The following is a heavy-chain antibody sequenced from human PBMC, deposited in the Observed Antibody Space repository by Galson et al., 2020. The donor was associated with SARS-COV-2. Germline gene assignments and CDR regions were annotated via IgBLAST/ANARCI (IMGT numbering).Heavy chain of an antibody. CDR1: GFTFSTYT. J-gene: IGHJ4*02. D-gene: IGHD1-26*01. V-gene: IGHV3-23*01. Sequence: GESLKISCAASGFTFSTYTMNWVRQAPGKGLEWVSAISDGGGSTNYADSVKGRFTISRDNSKNTLYLQMSTLRAEDTAVYYCAKAGGTYYFDYWGQGTLVTVSS. CDR2: ISDGGGST. CDR3: AKAGGTYYFDY.